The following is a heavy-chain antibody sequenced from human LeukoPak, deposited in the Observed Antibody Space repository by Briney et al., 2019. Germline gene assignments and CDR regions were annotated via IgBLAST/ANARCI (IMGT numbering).Heavy chain of an antibody. D-gene: IGHD5-18*01. J-gene: IGHJ4*02. CDR2: VYYSGGT. V-gene: IGHV4-59*01. CDR1: GDFISGYY. Sequence: PSETLSLTCTVSGDFISGYYWSWIRQPPGKGLEWIGNVYYSGGTNYNPSLKSRLTISVDTSTNQFSLKLSSVTAADTAVYYCARGGSYGYYWGQGTLVTVSS. CDR3: ARGGSYGYY.